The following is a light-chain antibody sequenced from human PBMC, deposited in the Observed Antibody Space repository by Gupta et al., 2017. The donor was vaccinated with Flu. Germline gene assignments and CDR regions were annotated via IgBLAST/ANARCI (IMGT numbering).Light chain of an antibody. CDR1: SGSIASNY. J-gene: IGLJ3*02. CDR2: EDN. V-gene: IGLV6-57*03. Sequence: NFMLTQPHSVSECPGKTVTISCTRSSGSIASNYVQWYQQRPGSAPTTVIYEDNQRPSGVPDRFSGSIDSSSNSASLTISGLKTEDEADYYCQSYDSSNQGVFGGGTKLTVL. CDR3: QSYDSSNQGV.